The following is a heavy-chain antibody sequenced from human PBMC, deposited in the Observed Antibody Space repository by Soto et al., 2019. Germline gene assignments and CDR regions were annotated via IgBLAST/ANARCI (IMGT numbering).Heavy chain of an antibody. J-gene: IGHJ3*02. CDR1: GFTFDDYA. D-gene: IGHD3-22*01. Sequence: PGGSLRLSCAASGFTFDDYAMHWVRQAPGKGLEWVSGISWNSGSIGYADSVKGRFTISRDNAKNSLYLQMNSLRAEDTALYYCAKDMRYYYDPGAFDIWGQGTMVTVSS. CDR2: ISWNSGSI. V-gene: IGHV3-9*01. CDR3: AKDMRYYYDPGAFDI.